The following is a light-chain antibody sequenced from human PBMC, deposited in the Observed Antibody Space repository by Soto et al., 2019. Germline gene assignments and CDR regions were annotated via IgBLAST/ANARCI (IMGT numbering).Light chain of an antibody. V-gene: IGKV1-5*01. CDR2: DAS. J-gene: IGKJ1*01. CDR1: QTIFRW. CDR3: QQNNSYPWT. Sequence: DIQMTQSPSTLSASVGDRVTITCRASQTIFRWLAWYQQRPGKAPNLLISDASELQSGVPSRFSGSGSGAEFTLTIVRLQPDDFSTYYCQQNNSYPWTFGQGTKVEF.